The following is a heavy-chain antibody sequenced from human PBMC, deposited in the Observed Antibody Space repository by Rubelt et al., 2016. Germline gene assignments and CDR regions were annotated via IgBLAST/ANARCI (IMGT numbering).Heavy chain of an antibody. J-gene: IGHJ4*02. CDR2: INHSGST. D-gene: IGHD6-19*01. Sequence: QVQLQESGPGLVKPSETLSLTCTVSGDSISSNYYWGWIRQPPGKGLEWIGEINHSGSTNYNPSLKSRVSISVDTSKNQFSLKLSSVTAADTAVYYCASQWLGLNTPDYWGQGTLVTVSS. CDR3: ASQWLGLNTPDY. CDR1: GDSISSNYY. V-gene: IGHV4-38-2*02.